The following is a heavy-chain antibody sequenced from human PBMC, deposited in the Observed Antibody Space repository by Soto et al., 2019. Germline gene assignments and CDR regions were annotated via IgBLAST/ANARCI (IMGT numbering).Heavy chain of an antibody. CDR2: IYYDGST. Sequence: LSLTCTVSGGSINSNNYYWAWIRQPPGKGLAWIASIYYDGSTYYNPSLKSRVTISIDTSKNQFSLRLRSVTAADTAIYYCAKVVVAATRHTDFDSWGQGTLVTVSS. J-gene: IGHJ4*02. CDR3: AKVVVAATRHTDFDS. V-gene: IGHV4-39*01. D-gene: IGHD2-15*01. CDR1: GGSINSNNYY.